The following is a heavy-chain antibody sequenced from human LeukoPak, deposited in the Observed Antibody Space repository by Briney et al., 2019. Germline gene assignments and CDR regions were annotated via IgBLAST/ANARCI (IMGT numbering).Heavy chain of an antibody. V-gene: IGHV3-7*03. Sequence: PGGSLRLSCAASGFTFSSNWMHWVRQAPGKGLEWVANINQHGSEEFYVDSVKGRFTISRDNAKKSLYLQMNSLRAEDTALYYCARWRTYSYYFSYWGQGTLVTVSS. CDR1: GFTFSSNW. D-gene: IGHD2-21*01. CDR2: INQHGSEE. J-gene: IGHJ4*02. CDR3: ARWRTYSYYFSY.